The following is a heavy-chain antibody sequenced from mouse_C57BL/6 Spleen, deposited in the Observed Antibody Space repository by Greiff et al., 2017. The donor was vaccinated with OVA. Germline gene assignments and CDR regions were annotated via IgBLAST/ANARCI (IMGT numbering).Heavy chain of an antibody. V-gene: IGHV5-9*01. D-gene: IGHD4-1*01. CDR1: GFTFSSYT. Sequence: EVHLVESGGGLVKPGGSLKLSCAASGFTFSSYTMSWVRQTPEKRLEWVATISGGGGNTYYPDSVKGRFTISRDNAKNTLYLQMSSLRSEDTALYYCARRDWDGFAYWGQGTLVTVSA. CDR3: ARRDWDGFAY. CDR2: ISGGGGNT. J-gene: IGHJ3*01.